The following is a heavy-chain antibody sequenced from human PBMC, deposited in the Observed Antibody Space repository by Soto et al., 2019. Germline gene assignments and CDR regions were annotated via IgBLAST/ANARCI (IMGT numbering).Heavy chain of an antibody. Sequence: PGGSLRLSCAASGFTVSSNYMSWVRQAPGKGLEWVSVIYSGGSTYYADSVKGRFTISRDNSKNTLYLQMNSLRAEDTAVYYCARGTNWLTPGAFDIWGQGTMVTVSS. CDR2: IYSGGST. J-gene: IGHJ3*02. D-gene: IGHD3-9*01. V-gene: IGHV3-53*01. CDR3: ARGTNWLTPGAFDI. CDR1: GFTVSSNY.